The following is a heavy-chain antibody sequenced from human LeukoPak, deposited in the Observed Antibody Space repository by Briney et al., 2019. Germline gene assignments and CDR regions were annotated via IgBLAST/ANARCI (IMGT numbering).Heavy chain of an antibody. D-gene: IGHD2-2*01. J-gene: IGHJ4*02. CDR2: ISGYNGNT. V-gene: IGHV1-18*01. CDR1: GYTFTSYG. CDR3: ARSVVPAAETCYDY. Sequence: ASVKVSCKASGYTFTSYGISWVRQAPGQGLEWMGWISGYNGNTNYAQKFQGRVTMTRDTSISTAYMELSRLRSDDTAVYYCARSVVPAAETCYDYWGQGTLVTVSS.